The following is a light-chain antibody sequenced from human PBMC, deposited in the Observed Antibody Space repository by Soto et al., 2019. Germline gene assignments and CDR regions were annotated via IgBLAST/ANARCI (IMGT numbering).Light chain of an antibody. CDR1: QAVSDSP. CDR2: GAS. V-gene: IGKV3-20*01. Sequence: EMGLRQSPATLSLSPGQRATLSSSARQAVSDSPLAWYQQQPGQAPRPLIYGASSRATGIPDRFSGSGSGTDFTLTISRLEPEDFAVYYCQQYGSSPYTFGQGTKLEIK. CDR3: QQYGSSPYT. J-gene: IGKJ2*01.